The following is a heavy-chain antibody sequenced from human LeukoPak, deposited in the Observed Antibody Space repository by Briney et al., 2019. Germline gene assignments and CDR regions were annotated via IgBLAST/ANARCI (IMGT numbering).Heavy chain of an antibody. Sequence: GGSLRLSCAASGFTFANTWMHRVRQAPGKGLVWVSIINNDGSSTNYADSVKGRFTISRDNAKNTLYLQMNSLRDEDTAVYYCVIGGTYGSGSWGQGTLVTVSS. V-gene: IGHV3-74*01. J-gene: IGHJ4*02. CDR1: GFTFANTW. CDR2: INNDGSST. CDR3: VIGGTYGSGS. D-gene: IGHD3-10*01.